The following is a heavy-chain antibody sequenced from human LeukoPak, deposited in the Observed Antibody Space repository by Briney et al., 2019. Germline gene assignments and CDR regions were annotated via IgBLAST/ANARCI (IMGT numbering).Heavy chain of an antibody. CDR2: IYSGGET. J-gene: IGHJ1*01. V-gene: IGHV3-66*02. CDR1: GITVSRNH. D-gene: IGHD2-2*02. Sequence: GGSLRLSCAASGITVSRNHMSWVRQAPGKGLEWVSVIYSGGETYYAESVKGRFTISRDNSKNTLYLQMNSLRDEDTAVYYCARDQCTSASCYSNWGQGTLVTVS. CDR3: ARDQCTSASCYSN.